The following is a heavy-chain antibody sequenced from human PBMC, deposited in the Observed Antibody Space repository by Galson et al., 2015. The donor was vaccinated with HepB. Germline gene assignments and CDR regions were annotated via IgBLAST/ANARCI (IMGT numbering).Heavy chain of an antibody. D-gene: IGHD6-13*01. J-gene: IGHJ4*02. Sequence: SLRLSCAASGFTFSSYGMHWVRQAPGKGLEWVAFIRYDGSNKYYADSVKGRFTISRDNSKNTLYLHMNSLRAEDTAVYYCAKDSIAAADYFDYWGQGTLVTVSS. CDR1: GFTFSSYG. V-gene: IGHV3-30*02. CDR3: AKDSIAAADYFDY. CDR2: IRYDGSNK.